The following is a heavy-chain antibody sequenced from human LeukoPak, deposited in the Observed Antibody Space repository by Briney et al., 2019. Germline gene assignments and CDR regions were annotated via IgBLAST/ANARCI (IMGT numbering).Heavy chain of an antibody. CDR2: IWYDGSNK. J-gene: IGHJ6*02. CDR1: GFTFSSYS. CDR3: ARDRVPAGNYYYYGMDV. V-gene: IGHV3-33*08. D-gene: IGHD3-10*01. Sequence: PGGSLRLSCAASGFTFSSYSMNWVRQAPGKGLEWVAVIWYDGSNKYYADSVKGRFTISRDNSKNTLYLQMNSLRAEDTAVYYCARDRVPAGNYYYYGMDVWGQGTTVTVSS.